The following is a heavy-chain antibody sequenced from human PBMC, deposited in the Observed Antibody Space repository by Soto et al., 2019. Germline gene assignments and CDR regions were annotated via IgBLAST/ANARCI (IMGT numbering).Heavy chain of an antibody. D-gene: IGHD3-10*01. V-gene: IGHV3-23*01. CDR3: AKSYGSGSYYNGYFDY. CDR2: ISGSGGST. CDR1: GFTFSSYA. Sequence: GGSLRLSCAASGFTFSSYAMSWVRQAPGKGLEWVSAISGSGGSTYYADSVKGRFTISRDNSKNTLYLQMNSPRAEDTAVYYCAKSYGSGSYYNGYFDYWGQGTLVTVSS. J-gene: IGHJ4*02.